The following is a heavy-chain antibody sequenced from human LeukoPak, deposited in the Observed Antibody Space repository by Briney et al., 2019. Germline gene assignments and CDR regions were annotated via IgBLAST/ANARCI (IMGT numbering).Heavy chain of an antibody. V-gene: IGHV3-33*06. CDR1: GFTFSSYG. CDR3: AKSHDYGVLDY. Sequence: PGGSLRLSCAASGFTFSSYGMHWVRQARGKWLEWVAVIWYDGSNKYYADSVKGRFTISRDNSKNTLYLQMNSLRAEDTAVYYCAKSHDYGVLDYWGQGTLVTVSS. D-gene: IGHD4-17*01. CDR2: IWYDGSNK. J-gene: IGHJ4*02.